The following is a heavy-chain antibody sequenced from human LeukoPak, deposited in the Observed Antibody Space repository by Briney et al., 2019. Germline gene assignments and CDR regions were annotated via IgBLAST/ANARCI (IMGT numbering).Heavy chain of an antibody. J-gene: IGHJ4*02. V-gene: IGHV4-59*05. CDR2: IYSGGMT. D-gene: IGHD3-3*02. CDR3: ASHFDPPTAYFDS. CDR1: GGSISSYY. Sequence: SETLSLTCTVSGGSISSYYWSWIRQPPGKGLEWIASIYSGGMTFYSPSLKSRLTISADTSRNPFSLRLSSVTAADTALYFCASHFDPPTAYFDSWGQGSLVTVSS.